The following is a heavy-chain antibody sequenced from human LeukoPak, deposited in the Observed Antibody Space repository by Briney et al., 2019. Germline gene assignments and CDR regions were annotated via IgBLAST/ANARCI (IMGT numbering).Heavy chain of an antibody. CDR2: MNPYTGKT. V-gene: IGHV1-8*03. J-gene: IGHJ6*03. CDR3: ARATRASTSTSSSYYYYMDV. CDR1: GHSFGYFD. D-gene: IGHD5-12*01. Sequence: ASVNVSCEAAGHSFGYFDVNWVRQAPGQGLEWMGWMNPYTGKTGFAQKFQGRVTTTSERSRSKVYMELRSVTPEDTAVYYCARATRASTSTSSSYYYYMDVWGKGTTVTVS.